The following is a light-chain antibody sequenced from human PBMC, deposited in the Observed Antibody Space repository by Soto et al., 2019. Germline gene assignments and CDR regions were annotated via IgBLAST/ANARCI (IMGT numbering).Light chain of an antibody. J-gene: IGKJ5*01. CDR3: QQDNNWPPIT. Sequence: EGVMTQSPATMSVSPGERATLSCRASQSVSSNLAWYQQKPGQAPRLLIYGASTRATGIPARFSGSGSGTEFTLTISSLQSEEFAVYYCQQDNNWPPITFGQGTRLEI. CDR1: QSVSSN. V-gene: IGKV3-15*01. CDR2: GAS.